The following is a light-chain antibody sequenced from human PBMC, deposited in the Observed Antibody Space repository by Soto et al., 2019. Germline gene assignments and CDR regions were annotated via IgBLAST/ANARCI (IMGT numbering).Light chain of an antibody. J-gene: IGLJ2*01. CDR3: AAWDDSLSGVL. CDR1: SSNIGSNY. CDR2: KND. Sequence: QSVLTQPPSASGTPGQRVTISCSGSSSNIGSNYVYWYQHLPGRAPKLLIYKNDQRPSGVPDRFSGSKSGTSASLAISGLRSEDEADYSCAAWDDSLSGVLFGGGTKLTVL. V-gene: IGLV1-47*01.